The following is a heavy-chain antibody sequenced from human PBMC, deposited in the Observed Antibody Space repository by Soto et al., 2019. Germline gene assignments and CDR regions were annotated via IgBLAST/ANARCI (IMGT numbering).Heavy chain of an antibody. CDR1: GGSVSSGSYY. Sequence: SETLSLTCTVSGGSVSSGSYYWSWIRQPPGKGLEWIGYIYYSGSTNYNPSLKSRVTISVDTSKNQFSLKLSSVTAADTAVYYCARDGPEGFYDSSGYPAFDIWGQGTMVTVSS. D-gene: IGHD3-22*01. V-gene: IGHV4-61*01. CDR3: ARDGPEGFYDSSGYPAFDI. CDR2: IYYSGST. J-gene: IGHJ3*02.